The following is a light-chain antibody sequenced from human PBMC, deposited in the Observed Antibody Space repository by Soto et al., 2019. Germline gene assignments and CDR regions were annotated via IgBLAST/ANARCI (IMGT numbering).Light chain of an antibody. Sequence: VLTQSPDTLSLPPGGRANLSCRAITSISSYLAWYQQKPGQAPRRLIYDACSRATGTPARFSGSGSGTDFTLTISSLEPEDFAVYYCQQITDWPPQWTSGKGTKVDIK. V-gene: IGKV3-11*01. CDR2: DAC. CDR3: QQITDWPPQWT. J-gene: IGKJ1*01. CDR1: TSISSY.